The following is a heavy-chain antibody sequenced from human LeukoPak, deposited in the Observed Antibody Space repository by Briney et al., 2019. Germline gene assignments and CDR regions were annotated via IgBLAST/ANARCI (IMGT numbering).Heavy chain of an antibody. V-gene: IGHV3-73*01. CDR1: GFTFSGSA. J-gene: IGHJ4*02. CDR3: TRPRYCSGGSCYSGDRVEDY. Sequence: PGGSLRLSCAASGFTFSGSAMHWVRQASGKGLEWVGRIRSKANSYATAYAASVKGRFTISRDDSKNTAYLQMNSLKTEDTAVYYCTRPRYCSGGSCYSGDRVEDYWGQGTLVTVSS. D-gene: IGHD2-15*01. CDR2: IRSKANSYAT.